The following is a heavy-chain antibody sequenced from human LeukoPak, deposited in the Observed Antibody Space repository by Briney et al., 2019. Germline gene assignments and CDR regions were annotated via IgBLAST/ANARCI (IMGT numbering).Heavy chain of an antibody. CDR2: INHSGST. J-gene: IGHJ6*02. CDR1: GGSFSGYY. CDR3: ARGLDV. V-gene: IGHV4-34*01. Sequence: SETLSLTCAVYGGSFSGYYWSWIRQPPGEGLEWIGEINHSGSTNYNPSLKSRVTISVDTSKNQFSLKLSSVTAADTAVYYCARGLDVWGQGTTVTVSS.